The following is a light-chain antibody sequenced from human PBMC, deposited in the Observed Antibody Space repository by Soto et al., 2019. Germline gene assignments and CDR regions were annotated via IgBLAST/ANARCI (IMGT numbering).Light chain of an antibody. Sequence: QSVLTQPRSVSGSPGQSVTISCTGTSSDVGGYYYVSWYQQHPGKAPKLMIYDVNKRPSGVPDRFSASKSGITASLTISGLQAEDEADYYCCSYAGTYAFYVFGTGTRSPS. CDR2: DVN. V-gene: IGLV2-11*01. CDR3: CSYAGTYAFYV. CDR1: SSDVGGYYY. J-gene: IGLJ1*01.